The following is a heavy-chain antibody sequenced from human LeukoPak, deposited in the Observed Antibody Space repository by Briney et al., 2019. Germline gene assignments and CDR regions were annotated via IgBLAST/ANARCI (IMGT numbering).Heavy chain of an antibody. D-gene: IGHD3-22*01. CDR2: ISSSSSYI. V-gene: IGHV3-21*01. CDR1: GFTFSSYS. Sequence: PGGSLRLSCAASGFTFSSYSMNWVRQAPGKGLEWVSSISSSSSYIYYADTVKGRFTISRDNARNSLYLQMNSLRAEDTAVYYCARDRIQVVSAYYYDSSGKYDYWGQGTLVTVSS. CDR3: ARDRIQVVSAYYYDSSGKYDY. J-gene: IGHJ4*02.